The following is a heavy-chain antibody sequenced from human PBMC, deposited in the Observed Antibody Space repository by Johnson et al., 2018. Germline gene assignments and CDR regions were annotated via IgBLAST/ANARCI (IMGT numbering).Heavy chain of an antibody. CDR1: GGSINNYY. Sequence: QVQLQESGPGLVKPSETLSLTCTVSGGSINNYYWSWIRQPPGKGLEWIGYIYYSGSTRYNPSLKSRVTISVDTSKNQFSLNLSSRTAADTAVYYCARVITGTTARAFEIWGQGTMVTVSS. CDR3: ARVITGTTARAFEI. CDR2: IYYSGST. V-gene: IGHV4-59*01. D-gene: IGHD1-20*01. J-gene: IGHJ3*02.